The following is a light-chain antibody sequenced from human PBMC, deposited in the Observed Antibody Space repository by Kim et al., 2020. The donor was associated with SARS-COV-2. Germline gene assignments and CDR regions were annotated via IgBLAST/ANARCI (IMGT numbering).Light chain of an antibody. CDR1: QSFLSSSNNQNY. J-gene: IGKJ2*01. V-gene: IGKV4-1*01. Sequence: RATINCQSSQSFLSSSNNQNYLAWYQQKPGQPPKLLIYWASTREYGVPDRFSGSVSGTDFTLTISSLQAEDVAVYYCQQYYSTPYTFGQGTKLEI. CDR3: QQYYSTPYT. CDR2: WAS.